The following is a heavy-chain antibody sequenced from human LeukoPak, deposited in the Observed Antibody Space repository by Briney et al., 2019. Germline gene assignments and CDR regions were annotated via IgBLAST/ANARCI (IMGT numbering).Heavy chain of an antibody. V-gene: IGHV3-21*01. CDR3: ATSLVGEGY. CDR1: GFTFSSYS. D-gene: IGHD3-3*01. Sequence: PGGSLRLSCAASGFTFSSYSMNWVRQAPGKGLEWVSSISSSSSYIYYADSVKGRFTISRDNAKNSLYLQMNSLRAEDTAGYYCATSLVGEGYWGQGTLVTVSS. CDR2: ISSSSSYI. J-gene: IGHJ4*02.